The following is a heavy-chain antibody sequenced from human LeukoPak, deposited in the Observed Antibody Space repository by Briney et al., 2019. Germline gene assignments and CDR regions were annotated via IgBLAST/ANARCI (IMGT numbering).Heavy chain of an antibody. J-gene: IGHJ4*02. CDR2: INHSGST. CDR1: GGSFSGYY. CDR3: ARRAYYESSVDY. Sequence: SETLSLTCAVYGGSFSGYYWSWIRQPPGKGLEWIGEINHSGSTNYNPSLKSRVTISVNTSKNQFSLKLSSVTAADTAVYYCARRAYYESSVDYWGQRTLVTVSS. D-gene: IGHD3-22*01. V-gene: IGHV4-34*01.